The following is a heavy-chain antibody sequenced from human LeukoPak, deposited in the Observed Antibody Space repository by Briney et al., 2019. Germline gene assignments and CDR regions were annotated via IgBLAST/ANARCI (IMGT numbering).Heavy chain of an antibody. D-gene: IGHD3-3*01. V-gene: IGHV3-30*02. CDR3: AKDRMTYEYYFDY. CDR2: VRYDGSNK. CDR1: GFTVSSYG. Sequence: PGGSLRLSCAAAGFTVSSYGMHWVRQAPGKGLEWVAFVRYDGSNKYYADSVKGRFTISRDNSKNTLYLQMNSLRAEDTAVYYCAKDRMTYEYYFDYWGQGTLVTVSS. J-gene: IGHJ4*02.